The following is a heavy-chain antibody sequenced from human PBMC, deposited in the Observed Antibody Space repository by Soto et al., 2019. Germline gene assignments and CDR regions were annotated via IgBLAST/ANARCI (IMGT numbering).Heavy chain of an antibody. CDR2: ISSSSSYI. Sequence: EVQLVESGGGLVKPGGSLRLSCAASGFTFSSYSMNWVRQAPGKGLEWVSSISSSSSYIYYADSVKGRFTISRDNAKNTLYLQMNSLRAEDTAVYYCARGIGAVGTYSVQYYGMDVWGQGTRVTVSS. CDR3: ARGIGAVGTYSVQYYGMDV. CDR1: GFTFSSYS. J-gene: IGHJ6*02. V-gene: IGHV3-21*01. D-gene: IGHD6-13*01.